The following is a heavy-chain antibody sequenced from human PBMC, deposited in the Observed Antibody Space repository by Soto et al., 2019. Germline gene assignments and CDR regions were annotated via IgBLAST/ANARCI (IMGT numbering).Heavy chain of an antibody. V-gene: IGHV1-8*01. D-gene: IGHD2-15*01. J-gene: IGHJ4*02. CDR3: ARGSSRGGYCSGGSCSELDY. CDR2: MNPNSGNT. Sequence: ASVKVSCKASGYTFTSYDINWVRQATGQGLEWMGWMNPNSGNTGYAQKFQGRVTMTRNTSISTAYMELSSLRSEDTAVYYCARGSSRGGYCSGGSCSELDYWGQGTLVTVSS. CDR1: GYTFTSYD.